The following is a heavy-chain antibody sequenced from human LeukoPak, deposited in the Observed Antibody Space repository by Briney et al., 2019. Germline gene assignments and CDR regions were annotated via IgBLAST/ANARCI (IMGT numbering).Heavy chain of an antibody. D-gene: IGHD3-10*01. CDR3: ARDRYYYGSGSYLPADY. Sequence: GGSLRLSCAASGFTFSSYGMHWVRQAPGKGLEWVAFIRYDGSNKYYADSVKGRFTISRDNSKNTLYLQMNSLRAEDTAVYYCARDRYYYGSGSYLPADYWGQGTLVTVSS. J-gene: IGHJ4*02. V-gene: IGHV3-30*02. CDR1: GFTFSSYG. CDR2: IRYDGSNK.